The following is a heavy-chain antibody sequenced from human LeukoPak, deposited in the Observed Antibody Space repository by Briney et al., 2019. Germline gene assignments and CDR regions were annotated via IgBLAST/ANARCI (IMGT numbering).Heavy chain of an antibody. CDR3: ARVGNDCSSTSCHGVGGWFDP. V-gene: IGHV4-34*01. J-gene: IGHJ5*02. D-gene: IGHD2-2*01. CDR2: INHSGST. Sequence: PSETLSLTCAVYGGSFSGYYWSWIRQPPGKGLEWIGEINHSGSTNYNPSLKSRVTISVDTSKNQFSLKLSSVTAAYTAVYYCARVGNDCSSTSCHGVGGWFDPWGQGTLVTVSS. CDR1: GGSFSGYY.